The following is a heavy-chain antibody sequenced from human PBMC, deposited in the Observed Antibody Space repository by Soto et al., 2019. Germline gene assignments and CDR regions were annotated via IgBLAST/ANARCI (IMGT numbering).Heavy chain of an antibody. D-gene: IGHD6-13*01. CDR1: GGSISSSSYY. CDR2: IYYSGST. CDR3: ARGIAAAQDAFDI. Sequence: SETLSLTCTVSGGSISSSSYYWGWIRQPPGKGLEWIGSIYYSGSTYYNPSLKSRVTISVDTSKNQFSLKLSSVTAADTAVYYCARGIAAAQDAFDIWGQGTMVTVS. V-gene: IGHV4-39*01. J-gene: IGHJ3*02.